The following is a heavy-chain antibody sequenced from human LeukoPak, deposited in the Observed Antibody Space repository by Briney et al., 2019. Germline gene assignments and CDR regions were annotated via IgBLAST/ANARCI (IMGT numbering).Heavy chain of an antibody. Sequence: PGGSLRLSCAASGFTFSNYAMSWVRQAPGKGLEWVSAISGSAGSTYYADSVKGRFTISRDNSKNTLHLQMDSLRAEDTAVYYCAKGKTTGGGPGYYFDYWGQGTLVTVSS. D-gene: IGHD3-10*01. CDR2: ISGSAGST. V-gene: IGHV3-23*01. J-gene: IGHJ4*02. CDR1: GFTFSNYA. CDR3: AKGKTTGGGPGYYFDY.